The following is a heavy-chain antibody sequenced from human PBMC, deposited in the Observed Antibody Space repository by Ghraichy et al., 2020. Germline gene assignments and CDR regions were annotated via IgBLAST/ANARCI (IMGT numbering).Heavy chain of an antibody. D-gene: IGHD3-22*01. CDR2: IYYSGSA. J-gene: IGHJ5*02. CDR1: GGSISSSSYY. CDR3: ARRLGDSSGHNWFGP. V-gene: IGHV4-39*01. Sequence: SETLSLTCTVSGGSISSSSYYWGWIRQPPGKGLEWIGSIYYSGSAYYNPSLKSRVTISVDTSKNQFSLMLSSVTAADTAVYYCARRLGDSSGHNWFGPWGQGTLVTVSS.